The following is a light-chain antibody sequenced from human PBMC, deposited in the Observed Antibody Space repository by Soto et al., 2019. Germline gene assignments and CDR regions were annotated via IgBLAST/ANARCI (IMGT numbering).Light chain of an antibody. J-gene: IGKJ2*01. V-gene: IGKV3-20*01. CDR1: QSVSSSG. Sequence: EIVLTQSPRTLSLSPGDRATFSCRASQSVSSSGLAWYQQKPGQAPRLLIYGAYTRATGIPDRFSGSVSGTDCTLTISRLEPEDFAVYYCLQYDGSPLYSFGQGTKLEIK. CDR3: LQYDGSPLYS. CDR2: GAY.